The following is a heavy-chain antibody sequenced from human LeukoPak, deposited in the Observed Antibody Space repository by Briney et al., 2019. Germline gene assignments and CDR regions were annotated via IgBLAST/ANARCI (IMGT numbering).Heavy chain of an antibody. J-gene: IGHJ4*02. D-gene: IGHD3-10*01. CDR3: ATGRITMVREDY. CDR1: GFTVSSNY. CDR2: IYSGGST. V-gene: IGHV3-66*01. Sequence: GGSLRLSCAASGFTVSSNYMSWVRQAPGKGLEWVSVIYSGGSTYYADSVKGRFTISRDNSKNTLYLQMNSLRAEDTAVYYCATGRITMVREDYWGQGTLVTVSS.